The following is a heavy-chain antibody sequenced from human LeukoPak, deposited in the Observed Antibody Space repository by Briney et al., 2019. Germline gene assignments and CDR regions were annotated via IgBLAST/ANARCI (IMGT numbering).Heavy chain of an antibody. Sequence: GVSLRLSCAASGFTFSSYAMSWVRQAPGKGLERVSAISGSGGSTYYADSVKGRFTISRDNSKNTLYLQMNSLRAEDTAVYYCAKAWSRGLLWFGELRYYFDYWGQGTLVTVSS. CDR3: AKAWSRGLLWFGELRYYFDY. D-gene: IGHD3-10*01. J-gene: IGHJ4*02. CDR2: ISGSGGST. V-gene: IGHV3-23*01. CDR1: GFTFSSYA.